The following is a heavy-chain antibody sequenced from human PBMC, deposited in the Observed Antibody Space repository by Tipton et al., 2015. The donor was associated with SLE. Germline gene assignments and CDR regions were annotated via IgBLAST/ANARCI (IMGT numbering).Heavy chain of an antibody. CDR1: GGSISSYY. V-gene: IGHV4-4*07. CDR3: ASSLDYYDSSHDAFDI. Sequence: TLSLTCTVSGGSISSYYWSWIRQPAGKGLEWIGRIYTSGSTNYNPSLKSRVTMSVDTSKNQFSLKLSSVTAADTAVYYCASSLDYYDSSHDAFDIWGQGTMVTVSS. CDR2: IYTSGST. J-gene: IGHJ3*02. D-gene: IGHD3-22*01.